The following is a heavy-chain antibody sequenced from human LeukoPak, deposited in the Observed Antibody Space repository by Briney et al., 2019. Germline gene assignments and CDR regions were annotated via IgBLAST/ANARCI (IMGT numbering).Heavy chain of an antibody. V-gene: IGHV4-34*01. J-gene: IGHJ5*02. CDR1: GGSFSGYY. D-gene: IGHD3-10*01. CDR2: INHSGST. CDR3: ARDHSYGSGSYWTWFDP. Sequence: PSETLSLTCGAYGGSFSGYYWSWIRQPPGKGLEWIGEINHSGSTNYNPSLKSRVTISVDTSKNQFSLKLSSVTAADTAVYYCARDHSYGSGSYWTWFDPWGQGTLVTVSS.